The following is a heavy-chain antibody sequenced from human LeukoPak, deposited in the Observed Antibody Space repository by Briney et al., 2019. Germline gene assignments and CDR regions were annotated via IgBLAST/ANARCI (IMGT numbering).Heavy chain of an antibody. V-gene: IGHV3-48*03. CDR2: ISSSGSTI. D-gene: IGHD6-19*01. CDR3: SREQWLAHDV. J-gene: IGHJ6*04. CDR1: GFTFSCYE. Sequence: GGSLRLSCAASGFTFSCYEMNWVGRAPGRGREWVSYISSSGSTIYYADSVKGRFTISRDNAKNSLYLQMNSLRAEDTAVYYCSREQWLAHDVWGKGTTVTVSS.